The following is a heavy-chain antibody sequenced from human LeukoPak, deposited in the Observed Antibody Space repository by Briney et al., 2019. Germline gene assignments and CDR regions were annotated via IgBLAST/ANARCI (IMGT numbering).Heavy chain of an antibody. CDR2: ISGSGGST. CDR1: GFTFSSYA. V-gene: IGHV3-23*01. CDR3: AKDNRYYFDSSGYWFDY. J-gene: IGHJ4*02. Sequence: GGSLRLSCAASGFTFSSYAMSWVRQAPGKGLEWVSVISGSGGSTYYADSVKGRFTISRDNSKNTLYLQMNSLRAEDTAIYYCAKDNRYYFDSSGYWFDYWGQGTLVTVSS. D-gene: IGHD3-22*01.